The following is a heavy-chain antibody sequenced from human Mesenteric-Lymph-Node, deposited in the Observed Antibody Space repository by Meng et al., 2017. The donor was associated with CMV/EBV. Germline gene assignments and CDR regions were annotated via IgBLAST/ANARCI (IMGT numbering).Heavy chain of an antibody. Sequence: ASVKVSCKASGYTFTDYYMYWVRQAPGQGLKWMGWVNPNNGATNYAQKFQGRVTMTRDTSISTAYMELSRLRSDDTAVYYCARWAVHPVAGSYFDYWGQGTLVTVSS. CDR1: GYTFTDYY. CDR3: ARWAVHPVAGSYFDY. D-gene: IGHD6-19*01. CDR2: VNPNNGAT. J-gene: IGHJ4*02. V-gene: IGHV1-2*02.